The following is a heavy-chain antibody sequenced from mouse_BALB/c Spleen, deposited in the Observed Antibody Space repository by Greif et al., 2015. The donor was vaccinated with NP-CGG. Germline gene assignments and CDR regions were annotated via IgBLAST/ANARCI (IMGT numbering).Heavy chain of an antibody. CDR2: IVPANGNT. CDR1: GFNIKEKY. Sequence: EVQLQESGTELVKPGASVKLSCTASGFNIKEKYMHWVKERPEQGLEWIGGIVPANGNTEYDPNFQGKATITADTSSNTAYLQLSSLTSEDTAVYYCASYVYGYYFDYWGRGTTLTVSS. J-gene: IGHJ2*01. CDR3: ASYVYGYYFDY. D-gene: IGHD2-2*01. V-gene: IGHV14-3*02.